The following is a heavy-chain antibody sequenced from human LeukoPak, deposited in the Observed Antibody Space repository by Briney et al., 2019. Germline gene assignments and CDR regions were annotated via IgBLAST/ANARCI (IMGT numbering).Heavy chain of an antibody. CDR2: ISHSGST. V-gene: IGHV4-34*01. D-gene: IGHD3-16*02. CDR1: GGSFSGYY. Sequence: SETLSLTCAVYGGSFSGYYWSWIRQPPGKGLEWIGEISHSGSTNYNPSLTSRVTISVDTSKNQFSLKLSSVTAADTAVYYCARMPYVWGSYRPRNAFDIWGQGTMVTVSS. J-gene: IGHJ3*02. CDR3: ARMPYVWGSYRPRNAFDI.